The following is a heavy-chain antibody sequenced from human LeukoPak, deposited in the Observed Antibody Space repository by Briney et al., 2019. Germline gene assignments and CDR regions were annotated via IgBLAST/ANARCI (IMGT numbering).Heavy chain of an antibody. CDR3: ARKGVEGENY. J-gene: IGHJ4*02. CDR2: ISSSSSTI. D-gene: IGHD2-21*01. V-gene: IGHV3-48*01. CDR1: GFTFSSYS. Sequence: GGSLRLSCAASGFTFSSYSMNWVRQAPGKGLEWVSYISSSSSTIYYADSVKGRFTISRDNAKNSLYLQMNSLRAEDTAVYYCARKGVEGENYWGQGTLVTVSS.